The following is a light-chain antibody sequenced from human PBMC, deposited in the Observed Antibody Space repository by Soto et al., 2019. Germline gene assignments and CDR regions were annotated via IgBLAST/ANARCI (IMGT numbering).Light chain of an antibody. J-gene: IGKJ1*01. V-gene: IGKV3-20*01. Sequence: EIVLTQSPGSLSLSPGERGTLSCRASQSVDSSFFAWYQQKPDQAPRLLIYGASNRATGIPDRFSGSGSGTDFTLTISRLEPEDFAVYYCQQYGSSVTFGQGTKVEIK. CDR2: GAS. CDR1: QSVDSSF. CDR3: QQYGSSVT.